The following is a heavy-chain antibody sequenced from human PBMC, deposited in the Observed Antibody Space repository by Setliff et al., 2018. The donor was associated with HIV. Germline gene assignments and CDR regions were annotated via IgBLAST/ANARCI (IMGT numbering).Heavy chain of an antibody. CDR2: IYSEGSST. V-gene: IGHV3-23*03. J-gene: IGHJ5*02. D-gene: IGHD1-1*01. CDR1: GFTFSTYA. CDR3: ARTSTTTGTTLNWFDP. Sequence: PGGSLRLSCVASGFTFSTYAMSWVRQVPGKGLEWVSVIYSEGSSTYYADSVKGRFTISRDNSKNTLYLQMNSLRVEDTAVYYCARTSTTTGTTLNWFDPWGQGTLVTVSS.